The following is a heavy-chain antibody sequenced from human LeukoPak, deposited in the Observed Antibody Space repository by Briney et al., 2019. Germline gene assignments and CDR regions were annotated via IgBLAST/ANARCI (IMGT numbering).Heavy chain of an antibody. D-gene: IGHD4-11*01. CDR3: ARAEGAVYGMDV. V-gene: IGHV1-2*02. CDR1: GYTFSGYY. J-gene: IGHJ6*02. Sequence: GASVKASCKASGYTFSGYYMHWVRQAPGQGLEWMGWINPNSGATTYAQKFRGRVTLTRDTSISTAYMELNSLRSGDTAVFYCARAEGAVYGMDVWGQGTTVTVSS. CDR2: INPNSGAT.